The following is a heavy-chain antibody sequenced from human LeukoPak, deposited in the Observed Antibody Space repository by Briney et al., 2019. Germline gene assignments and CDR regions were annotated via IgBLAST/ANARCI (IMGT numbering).Heavy chain of an antibody. J-gene: IGHJ6*02. CDR3: ARYCSSNSCPYYNGMDV. V-gene: IGHV4-39*01. CDR1: GGSISSSNYY. D-gene: IGHD2-2*01. Sequence: PSETLSLTCIVSGGSISSSNYYWGWIRQPPGKGLEWIGNIYYSGSTYYNPSLKSRVTMSVDTSKNQFSLKLSSVTAADTAVYYCARYCSSNSCPYYNGMDVWGQGTTVTVSS. CDR2: IYYSGST.